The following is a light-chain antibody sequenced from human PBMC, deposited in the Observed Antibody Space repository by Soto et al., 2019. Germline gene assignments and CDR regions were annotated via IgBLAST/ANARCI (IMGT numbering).Light chain of an antibody. CDR1: QSVSSN. Sequence: EIVMTQSPAPLSVSPGERATLSCRASQSVSSNLAWYQQKPGQAPRLLIYGASTRATGIPARFSGSGSGTGFTLTISSLQSEDFAVYYWQQYKNWPGTFGQGTKVQIK. CDR2: GAS. J-gene: IGKJ1*01. CDR3: QQYKNWPGT. V-gene: IGKV3D-15*01.